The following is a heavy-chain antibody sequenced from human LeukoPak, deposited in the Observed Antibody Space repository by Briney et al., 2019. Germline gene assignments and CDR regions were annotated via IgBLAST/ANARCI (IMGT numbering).Heavy chain of an antibody. CDR2: ISAYNGNT. CDR1: GYTFTSYG. V-gene: IGHV1-18*04. CDR3: ARDRWQQLGLDYGMDV. J-gene: IGHJ6*04. Sequence: ASVKVSCKASGYTFTSYGISWVRQAPGQGLEWMGWISAYNGNTNYAQKLQGRVTMTTDTSTSTAYMELRSLRSDDTAVYYCARDRWQQLGLDYGMDVWGKGTTVTVSS. D-gene: IGHD6-13*01.